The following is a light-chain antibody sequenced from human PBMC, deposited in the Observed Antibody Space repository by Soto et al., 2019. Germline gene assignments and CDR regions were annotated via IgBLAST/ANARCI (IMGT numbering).Light chain of an antibody. CDR2: LNTDGSH. CDR3: QTWGTGIVV. Sequence: QSVLTQSPSASASLGASVNVTCTLSSGHTNYAIAWHQQQPEKGPRYLMKLNTDGSHTRGDGIPDRFSGSSSGAERYLTISSLQSDDEADYYCQTWGTGIVVFGGGTKLTVL. J-gene: IGLJ2*01. CDR1: SGHTNYA. V-gene: IGLV4-69*01.